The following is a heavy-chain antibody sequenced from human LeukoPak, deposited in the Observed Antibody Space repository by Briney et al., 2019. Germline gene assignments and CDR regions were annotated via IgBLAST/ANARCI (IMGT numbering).Heavy chain of an antibody. Sequence: PGGSLRLSCEASGFTFSNYWMHWVRQAPGMGLVWVSRIDSDGSSTTYADSVKGRFTISRDNAKNTLYLQMNSLRAEDTAVYYCARAVATMIRGVMLLNWFDPWGQGTLVTVSS. CDR2: IDSDGSST. CDR3: ARAVATMIRGVMLLNWFDP. J-gene: IGHJ5*02. D-gene: IGHD3-10*01. V-gene: IGHV3-74*03. CDR1: GFTFSNYW.